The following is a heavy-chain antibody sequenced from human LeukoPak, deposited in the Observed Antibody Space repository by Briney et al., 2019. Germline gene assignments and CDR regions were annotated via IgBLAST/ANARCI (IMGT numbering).Heavy chain of an antibody. J-gene: IGHJ6*02. CDR2: INHSGST. Sequence: SETLSLTCAVYGGSFSGYYWSWIRQLPGKGLEWIGEINHSGSTNYNPSLKSRVTISVDTSKNQFSLKLSSVTAADTAVYYCARGPRSVQGYCSSTSCPIHPPYGMDVWGQGTTVTVSS. CDR3: ARGPRSVQGYCSSTSCPIHPPYGMDV. D-gene: IGHD2-2*01. V-gene: IGHV4-34*01. CDR1: GGSFSGYY.